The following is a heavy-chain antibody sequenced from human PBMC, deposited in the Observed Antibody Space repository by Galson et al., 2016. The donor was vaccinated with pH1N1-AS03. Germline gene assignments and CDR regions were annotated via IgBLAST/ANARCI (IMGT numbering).Heavy chain of an antibody. CDR1: GFTVTRND. J-gene: IGHJ6*04. V-gene: IGHV3-13*01. D-gene: IGHD5-12*01. CDR2: AATAGPT. Sequence: SLRLSCAASGFTVTRNDMHWVRQATGKGLEWVAIAATAGPTYYGDSVKGRFTISREVHRNSFSLQMDSLRADDTAVYYCAVWGYIPGTHGLDVWGKGTTVTVSS. CDR3: AVWGYIPGTHGLDV.